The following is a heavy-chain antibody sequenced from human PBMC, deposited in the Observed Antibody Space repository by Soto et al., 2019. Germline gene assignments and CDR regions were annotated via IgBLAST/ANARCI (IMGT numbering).Heavy chain of an antibody. V-gene: IGHV3-33*01. J-gene: IGHJ3*02. CDR3: ARDGRATKANLTGAFDI. Sequence: GGSLRLSCAASGFTFSSYGMHWVRQAPGKGLEWVAVIWYDGSNKYYADSVKGRFTISRDNSKNTLYLQMNSLRAEDTAVYYCARDGRATKANLTGAFDIWGQGTMVTVSS. CDR1: GFTFSSYG. CDR2: IWYDGSNK. D-gene: IGHD5-12*01.